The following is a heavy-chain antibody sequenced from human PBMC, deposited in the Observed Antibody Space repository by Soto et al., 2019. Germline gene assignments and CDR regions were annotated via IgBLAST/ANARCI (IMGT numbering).Heavy chain of an antibody. V-gene: IGHV3-30-3*01. Sequence: QVQLVESGGGVVQPGRSLRLSCAASGFTFSSYALHWVRQAPGKGLEWLAVISDDGSNKYYADSVKGRFTISTDNSKNTLYLQMNSLRAEDTAVYYCARDKSSSWSGGMDVWGQGTTVTVS. CDR3: ARDKSSSWSGGMDV. D-gene: IGHD6-13*01. CDR2: ISDDGSNK. J-gene: IGHJ6*02. CDR1: GFTFSSYA.